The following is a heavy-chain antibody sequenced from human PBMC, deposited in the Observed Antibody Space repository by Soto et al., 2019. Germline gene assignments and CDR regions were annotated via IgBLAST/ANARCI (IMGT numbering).Heavy chain of an antibody. Sequence: PSETLSLTCTVSCGSISSSSYYWGWIRQPPGKGLEWIGSTSYSGSTFYKPSLKSRVTLSLHRSKNQFSLKLSSVTATDTAVYSCATHSGCSSCNWFDPWGQGTLVSVS. CDR2: TSYSGST. V-gene: IGHV4-39*01. CDR3: ATHSGCSSCNWFDP. J-gene: IGHJ5*02. CDR1: CGSISSSSYY. D-gene: IGHD6-13*01.